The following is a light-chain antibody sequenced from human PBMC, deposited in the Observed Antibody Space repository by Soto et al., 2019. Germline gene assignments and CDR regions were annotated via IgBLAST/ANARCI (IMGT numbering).Light chain of an antibody. CDR1: RSLLYSSTNRNY. V-gene: IGKV4-1*01. Sequence: DTVMTQSPDSLAVSLGERVTINCTSSRSLLYSSTNRNYLAWFQQKPGQPPKLLTYWASTRESGVPDRFTGSGSGTDFTLTISSLQAEDVAVYYCQQYYSIPWTFGQGTKVEIK. J-gene: IGKJ1*01. CDR3: QQYYSIPWT. CDR2: WAS.